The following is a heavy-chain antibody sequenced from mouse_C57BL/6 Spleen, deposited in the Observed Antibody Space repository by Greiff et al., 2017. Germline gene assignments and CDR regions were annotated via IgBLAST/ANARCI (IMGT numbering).Heavy chain of an antibody. J-gene: IGHJ4*01. Sequence: EVKLMESGGGLVKPGGSLKLSCAASGFTFSDYGMHWVRLAPEKGLEWVAYISSGSSTIYYADTVKGRFTISRDNAKNTLFLQMTSLRSEDTAMYYCAPDRYYAMDYWGQGTSVTVSS. CDR3: APDRYYAMDY. CDR1: GFTFSDYG. CDR2: ISSGSSTI. V-gene: IGHV5-17*01.